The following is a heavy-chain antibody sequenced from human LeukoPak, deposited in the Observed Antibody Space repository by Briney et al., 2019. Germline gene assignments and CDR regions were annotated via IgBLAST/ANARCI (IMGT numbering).Heavy chain of an antibody. CDR2: ISSSSSTI. Sequence: PGGSLRLSCAASGFTFSSYSTNWVRQAPGKGLEWVSYISSSSSTIYYADSVKGRFTISRDNAKNSLYLQMNSLRAEDTAVYYCASQYYGSGSPFDYWGQGTLVTVSS. CDR1: GFTFSSYS. CDR3: ASQYYGSGSPFDY. D-gene: IGHD3-10*01. V-gene: IGHV3-48*01. J-gene: IGHJ4*02.